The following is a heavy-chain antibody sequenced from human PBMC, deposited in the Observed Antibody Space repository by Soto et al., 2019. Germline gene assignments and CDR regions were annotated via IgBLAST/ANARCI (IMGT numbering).Heavy chain of an antibody. CDR3: ARDLGRYVFYYYGMDV. J-gene: IGHJ6*02. V-gene: IGHV3-21*01. CDR1: GFTFSSYS. Sequence: EVQLVESGGGLVKPGGSLRLSCAASGFTFSSYSMNWVRQAPGKGLEWVSSISSSSSYIYYANSVKGRFTISRENAKNPLHQQMNSLRAEDTAVYYCARDLGRYVFYYYGMDVWGQGTTVTVAS. CDR2: ISSSSSYI. D-gene: IGHD5-12*01.